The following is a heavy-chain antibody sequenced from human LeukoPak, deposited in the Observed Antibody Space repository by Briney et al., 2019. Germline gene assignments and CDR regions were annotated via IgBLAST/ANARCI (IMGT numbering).Heavy chain of an antibody. Sequence: SETLSLTCTVPGDSISSYYWGWIRQPPGEGLEWLGSIYYSGSTYYNPSLKSRVTIPVDTSKNQFSLKLSSVTAADTAVYYCARDTLWFDPWGQGTLVTVSS. J-gene: IGHJ5*02. D-gene: IGHD2-15*01. CDR1: GDSISSYY. CDR3: ARDTLWFDP. V-gene: IGHV4-39*07. CDR2: IYYSGST.